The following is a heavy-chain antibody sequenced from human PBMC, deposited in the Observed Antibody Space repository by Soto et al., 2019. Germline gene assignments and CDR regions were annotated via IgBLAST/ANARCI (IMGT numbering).Heavy chain of an antibody. Sequence: QVQLVESGGGVVQPGRSLRLSCAASGFTFSSYGMHWVRQAPGKGLEWVAVISYDGSNKYYADSVKGRFTISRDNSKNTLYLQMNSLRAEDTAVYYCAKERYSRRVFDYWGQGTLVTVSS. V-gene: IGHV3-30*18. J-gene: IGHJ4*02. CDR1: GFTFSSYG. CDR2: ISYDGSNK. D-gene: IGHD6-13*01. CDR3: AKERYSRRVFDY.